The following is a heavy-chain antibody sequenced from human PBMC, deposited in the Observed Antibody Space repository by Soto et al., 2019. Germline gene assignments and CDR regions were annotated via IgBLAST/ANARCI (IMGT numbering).Heavy chain of an antibody. CDR2: IIPIFGTA. D-gene: IGHD6-13*01. V-gene: IGHV1-69*13. CDR3: ARYGGSSWPLAYYFDY. CDR1: GGTFSSYA. J-gene: IGHJ4*02. Sequence: GASVKVSCKASGGTFSSYAISWVRQAPGQGLEWMGGIIPIFGTANYAQKFQGRVTITADESTSTAYMELSSLRSEDTAVYYCARYGGSSWPLAYYFDYWGQGTLVTVSS.